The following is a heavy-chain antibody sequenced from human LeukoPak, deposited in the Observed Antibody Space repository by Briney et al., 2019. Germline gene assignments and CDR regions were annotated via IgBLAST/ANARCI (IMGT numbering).Heavy chain of an antibody. CDR1: GGSFRGYY. CDR2: INHSGST. D-gene: IGHD6-13*01. V-gene: IGHV4-34*01. Sequence: SETLSLTCAVYGGSFRGYYWSWIRQPPGKGLEWIGEINHSGSTNYNPSLKSRVTISVDTSKNQFSLKLSSVTAADTAVYYCARSAAAGTLRFPRGYYFDYWGQGTLVTVSS. J-gene: IGHJ4*02. CDR3: ARSAAAGTLRFPRGYYFDY.